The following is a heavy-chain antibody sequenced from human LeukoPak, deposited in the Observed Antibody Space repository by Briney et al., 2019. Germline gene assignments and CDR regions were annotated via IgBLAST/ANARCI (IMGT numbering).Heavy chain of an antibody. D-gene: IGHD6-19*01. Sequence: GGSLRLSCAASGFTFSSYAMHWVRQAPGKGLEWVAVISYDGSNKYYADSVKGRFTISRDKSKNTLYLQMNSLRAEDTAVYYCASGRYSSGWYFDYWGQGTLVTVSS. J-gene: IGHJ4*02. CDR1: GFTFSSYA. V-gene: IGHV3-30-3*01. CDR3: ASGRYSSGWYFDY. CDR2: ISYDGSNK.